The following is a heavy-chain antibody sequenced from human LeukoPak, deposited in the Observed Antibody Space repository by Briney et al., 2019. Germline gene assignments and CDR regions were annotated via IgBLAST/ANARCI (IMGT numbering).Heavy chain of an antibody. V-gene: IGHV1-8*01. J-gene: IGHJ4*02. CDR2: MSPKSGNT. CDR1: GYTFISFD. CDR3: ARTPRGYCSGGSCQDY. Sequence: ASVKVSCKASGYTFISFDIDWVRQATGQGLEWMGWMSPKSGNTDYAQKFQGRVTMTRNTSISTAYMELSRLRSDDTAVYYCARTPRGYCSGGSCQDYWGQGTLVTVSS. D-gene: IGHD2-15*01.